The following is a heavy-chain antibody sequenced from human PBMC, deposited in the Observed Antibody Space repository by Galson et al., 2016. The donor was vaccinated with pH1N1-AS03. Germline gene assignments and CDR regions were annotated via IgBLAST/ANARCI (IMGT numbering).Heavy chain of an antibody. Sequence: SLRLSCAASGFSSSASWMSWVRQAPGKGREWVANRRQDGSEKYYVDSVEGRFTISRDNAKNSLYLQMNSLRDEDRAVYYCARESPLNYYLDLWCRGTLVTVSS. CDR3: ARESPLNYYLDL. CDR1: GFSSSASW. V-gene: IGHV3-7*03. CDR2: RRQDGSEK. J-gene: IGHJ2*01. D-gene: IGHD1-7*01.